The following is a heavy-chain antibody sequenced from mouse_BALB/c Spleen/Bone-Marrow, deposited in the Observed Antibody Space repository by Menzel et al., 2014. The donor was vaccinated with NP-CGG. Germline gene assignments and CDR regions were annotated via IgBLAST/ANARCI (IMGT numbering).Heavy chain of an antibody. D-gene: IGHD2-3*01. CDR3: ARRDGGPMDY. J-gene: IGHJ4*01. CDR2: ISSGGSYT. Sequence: EVKLVESGGDLVKPGGSLKLSCAASGFTFSNYGMSWVRQTPDKRLEWVATISSGGSYTYYPDSVKGRFTISRDNAKNTLYLQMSSLKSEDTAMYYCARRDGGPMDYWGQGTSVTASS. CDR1: GFTFSNYG. V-gene: IGHV5-6*02.